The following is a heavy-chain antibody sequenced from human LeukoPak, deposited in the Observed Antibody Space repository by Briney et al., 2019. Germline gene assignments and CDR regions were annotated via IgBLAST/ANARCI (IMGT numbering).Heavy chain of an antibody. Sequence: GGSLRLSCAASGFTFSSHSMNWVRQAPGKGLEWVSYISYSSSPIYYADSVKGRFTISRDNAKNSLYLQMISLRAEDTAVYYCARDGHYDILTGYFQDWGQGTLVTVSS. CDR2: ISYSSSPI. J-gene: IGHJ1*01. D-gene: IGHD3-9*01. V-gene: IGHV3-48*04. CDR1: GFTFSSHS. CDR3: ARDGHYDILTGYFQD.